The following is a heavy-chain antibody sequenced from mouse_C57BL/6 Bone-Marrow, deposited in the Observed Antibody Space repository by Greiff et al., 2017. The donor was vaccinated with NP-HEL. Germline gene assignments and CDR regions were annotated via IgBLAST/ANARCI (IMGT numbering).Heavy chain of an antibody. D-gene: IGHD1-1*01. CDR1: GYTFTNYW. CDR3: ARNRILILFDY. CDR2: IYPGGGYT. J-gene: IGHJ2*01. Sequence: QVQLQQSGAELVRPGTSVKMSCKASGYTFTNYWIGWAKQRPGHGLEWIGDIYPGGGYTNYNQKFKGKSTLTVDKSSSTAYMQLSSLTSEDSAVYYCARNRILILFDYWGQGTTLTVSS. V-gene: IGHV1-63*01.